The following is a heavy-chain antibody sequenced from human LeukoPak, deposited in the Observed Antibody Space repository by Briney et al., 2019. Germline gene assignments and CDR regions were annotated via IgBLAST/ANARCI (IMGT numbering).Heavy chain of an antibody. Sequence: SETLSLTCTVSGGSISSYYWSWIRQPPGKGLEWIGYIYYSGSTNYNPSLKSRVTILVDTSKNQFSLKLSSVTAADTAVYYCARGYSSSWTPLDNWFDPWGQGTLVTVSS. D-gene: IGHD6-13*01. V-gene: IGHV4-59*01. J-gene: IGHJ5*02. CDR2: IYYSGST. CDR1: GGSISSYY. CDR3: ARGYSSSWTPLDNWFDP.